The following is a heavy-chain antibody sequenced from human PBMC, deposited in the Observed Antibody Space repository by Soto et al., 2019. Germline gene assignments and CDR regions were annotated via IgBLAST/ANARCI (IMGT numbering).Heavy chain of an antibody. CDR1: GFTFDDYA. CDR3: AKDRLHYYYYYMDV. V-gene: IGHV3-9*01. J-gene: IGHJ6*03. Sequence: PGGSLRLSCAASGFTFDDYAMHWVRQAPGKGLEWVSGISWNSGSIGYADSVKGRFTISRDNAKNSLYLQMNSLRAEDTALYYCAKDRLHYYYYYMDVWGKGTTVTVSS. D-gene: IGHD3-16*01. CDR2: ISWNSGSI.